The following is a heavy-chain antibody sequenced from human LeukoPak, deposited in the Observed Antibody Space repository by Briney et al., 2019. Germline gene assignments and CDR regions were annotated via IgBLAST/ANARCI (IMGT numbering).Heavy chain of an antibody. CDR1: GFTFSSYA. CDR3: AKDLHIAAAGFLDY. CDR2: TSGSGGST. V-gene: IGHV3-23*01. J-gene: IGHJ4*02. D-gene: IGHD6-13*01. Sequence: PGGSLRLSCAASGFTFSSYAMSWVRQAPGKGLEWVSATSGSGGSTYYADSVKGRFTISRDNSKNTLYLQMNSLRAEDTAVYYCAKDLHIAAAGFLDYWGQGTLVTVS.